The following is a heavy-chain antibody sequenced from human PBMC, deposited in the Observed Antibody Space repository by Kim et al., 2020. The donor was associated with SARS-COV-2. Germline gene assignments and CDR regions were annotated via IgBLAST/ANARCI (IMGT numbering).Heavy chain of an antibody. V-gene: IGHV3-30*04. CDR3: ARGIDWLPGRY. D-gene: IGHD3-9*01. J-gene: IGHJ4*02. Sequence: GGSLRLSCAASGFTFSSYAMHWVRQAPGKGLEWVAVISYDGSNKYYADSVKGRFTISRDNSKNTLYLQMNSLRAEDTAVYYCARGIDWLPGRYWGQGTLVTVSS. CDR1: GFTFSSYA. CDR2: ISYDGSNK.